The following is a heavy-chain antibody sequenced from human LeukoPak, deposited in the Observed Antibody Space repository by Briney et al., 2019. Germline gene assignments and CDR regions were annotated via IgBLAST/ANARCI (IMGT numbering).Heavy chain of an antibody. V-gene: IGHV3-23*01. CDR1: GFIFTNHA. CDR3: AKGSPYSGSPGFDY. CDR2: IDASGDNT. Sequence: GGSLRLSCGASGFIFTNHAMTWVRQAPGKGLEWVSYIDASGDNTFYAESVKGRFTMSRDNFKDTLDLQMNSLRAEDTAVYYCAKGSPYSGSPGFDYWGQGTLVTVSS. J-gene: IGHJ4*02. D-gene: IGHD1-26*01.